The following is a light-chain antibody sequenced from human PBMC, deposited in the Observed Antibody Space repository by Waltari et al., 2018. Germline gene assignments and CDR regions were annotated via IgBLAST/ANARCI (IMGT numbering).Light chain of an antibody. CDR1: KSIARY. CDR2: EAS. J-gene: IGKJ1*01. V-gene: IGKV3-20*01. Sequence: IMLTQSPGTLSLSPGERAPLSCRASKSIARYLGWYQQKPGQAPRLLMYEASRRATGIPDRFSGSGSGTDFSLTISRLEPEDFAVYYCQNHERLPATFGQGTKLEIK. CDR3: QNHERLPAT.